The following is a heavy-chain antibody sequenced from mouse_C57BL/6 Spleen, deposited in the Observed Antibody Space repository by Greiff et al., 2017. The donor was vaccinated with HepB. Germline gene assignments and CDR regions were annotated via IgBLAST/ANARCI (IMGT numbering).Heavy chain of an antibody. CDR3: APHYYGSSYWYFDV. J-gene: IGHJ1*03. D-gene: IGHD1-1*01. CDR2: IYPGDGDT. CDR1: GYAFSSTW. Sequence: QVQLKESGPELVKPGASVKISCKASGYAFSSTWMNWVKQRPGKGLEWIGRIYPGDGDTNYNGKFKGKATLTADKSSSTAYMQLNSLTSEDSAVYFCAPHYYGSSYWYFDVWGTGTTVTVSS. V-gene: IGHV1-82*01.